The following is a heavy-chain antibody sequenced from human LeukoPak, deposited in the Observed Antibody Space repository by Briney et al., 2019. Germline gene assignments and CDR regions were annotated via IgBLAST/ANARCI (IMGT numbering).Heavy chain of an antibody. J-gene: IGHJ6*02. CDR1: GFTFSSYG. D-gene: IGHD5-12*01. Sequence: GGSLRLSCAASGFTFSSYGMHWVRQAPGKGLEWVAVISYDGSNKHYADSVKGRFTISRDNSKNTLYLQMNSLRAEDTAVYYCAKDPGYSGYEHYYYGMDVWAQGTTVTVSS. V-gene: IGHV3-30*18. CDR3: AKDPGYSGYEHYYYGMDV. CDR2: ISYDGSNK.